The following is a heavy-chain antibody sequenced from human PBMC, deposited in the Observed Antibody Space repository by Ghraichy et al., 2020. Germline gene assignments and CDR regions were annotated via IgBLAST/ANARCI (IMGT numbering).Heavy chain of an antibody. Sequence: SETLSLTCTVSGGSISSDGYYWNWIRQHPGKGLEWIGYIYYSGSTYYNPSLKSRVTISVDTSKNQFSLKLSSVTDADTAVYYCARDHNRKWFDPWGQGTLVTVSS. J-gene: IGHJ5*02. CDR2: IYYSGST. CDR3: ARDHNRKWFDP. CDR1: GGSISSDGYY. V-gene: IGHV4-31*03. D-gene: IGHD2/OR15-2a*01.